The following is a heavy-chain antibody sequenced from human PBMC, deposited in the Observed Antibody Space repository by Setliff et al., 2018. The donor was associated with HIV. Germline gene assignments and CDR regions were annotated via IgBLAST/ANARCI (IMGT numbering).Heavy chain of an antibody. Sequence: ASVKVSCKASGYTFTNYGISWVRQAPGQGLEWMGWISAYNGNTNYAQKLQGRVTMTTDTSTSTAYMELRSLRSDDTAVYYCARYGSGWPLWYFGLWGRGTLVTVSS. CDR2: ISAYNGNT. CDR1: GYTFTNYG. J-gene: IGHJ2*01. CDR3: ARYGSGWPLWYFGL. V-gene: IGHV1-18*01. D-gene: IGHD6-19*01.